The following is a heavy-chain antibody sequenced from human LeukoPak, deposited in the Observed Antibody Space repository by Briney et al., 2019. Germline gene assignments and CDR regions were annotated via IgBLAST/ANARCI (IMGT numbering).Heavy chain of an antibody. D-gene: IGHD2-2*01. V-gene: IGHV2-70*11. Sequence: SGPTLVNPTQTLTLTCTFSGFSLSTSGMCVSWIRQPPGKALEWLARIDWDDDKYYSTSLKTRLTISKDTSKNQVVLTMTNMDPVDTATYYCARMVVVPATYGMDVWGQGTTVTVSS. CDR3: ARMVVVPATYGMDV. J-gene: IGHJ6*02. CDR2: IDWDDDK. CDR1: GFSLSTSGMC.